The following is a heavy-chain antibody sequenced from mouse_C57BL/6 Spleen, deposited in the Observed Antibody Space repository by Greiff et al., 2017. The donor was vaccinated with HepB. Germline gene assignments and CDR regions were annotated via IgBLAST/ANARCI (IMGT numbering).Heavy chain of an antibody. D-gene: IGHD2-14*01. Sequence: DVKLQESGGGLVQPGGSMKLSCAASGFTFSDAWMDWVRQSPEKGLEWVAEIRNKANNHATYYAVSVKGRFTISRDDSKSSVYLQMNSLRAEDTGSNYCTMPGYVRRGDYFDYWGQGTTLTVSS. CDR3: TMPGYVRRGDYFDY. CDR2: IRNKANNHAT. CDR1: GFTFSDAW. J-gene: IGHJ2*01. V-gene: IGHV6-6*01.